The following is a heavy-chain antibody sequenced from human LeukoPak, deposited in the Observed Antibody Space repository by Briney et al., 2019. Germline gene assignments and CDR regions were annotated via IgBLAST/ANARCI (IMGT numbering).Heavy chain of an antibody. J-gene: IGHJ3*02. D-gene: IGHD6-13*01. Sequence: PSETLSLTCTVSGGSISSYYWSWIRQPPVKGLEWIGYIYYSGSTNYNPSLKSRVTISVDTSKNQFSLKLSSVTAADTAVYYCASISSSYAGDAFDIWGQGTMVTVSS. CDR3: ASISSSYAGDAFDI. CDR2: IYYSGST. V-gene: IGHV4-59*01. CDR1: GGSISSYY.